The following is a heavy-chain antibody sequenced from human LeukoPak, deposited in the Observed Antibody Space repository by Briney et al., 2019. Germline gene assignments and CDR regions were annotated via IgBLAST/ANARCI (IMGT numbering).Heavy chain of an antibody. V-gene: IGHV4-61*01. CDR2: IHDSGST. Sequence: PSQTLSLTCSVSGGSVSSDSYFWTWIRQPPGKGLEYIGYIHDSGSTDNNPSLKSRVTISVDTSKNQFSLKLSSVTAADTAVCYCARGILKCSGGNCYYYGMDVWGKGTTVTVSS. CDR3: ARGILKCSGGNCYYYGMDV. D-gene: IGHD2-15*01. J-gene: IGHJ6*04. CDR1: GGSVSSDSYF.